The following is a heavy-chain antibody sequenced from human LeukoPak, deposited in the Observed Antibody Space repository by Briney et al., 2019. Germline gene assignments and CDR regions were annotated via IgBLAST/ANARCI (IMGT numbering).Heavy chain of an antibody. CDR3: ARGAGYSSSWGEDY. D-gene: IGHD6-13*01. Sequence: ASVKVSCKASGYTFTGYYMHWVRQAPGQGLEWMGWINPNSGGTNYAQKFQGWVTMTRDTSISTAYMELSRLRSDDTAVYYCARGAGYSSSWGEDYWGQGTLVTVSS. V-gene: IGHV1-2*04. CDR1: GYTFTGYY. CDR2: INPNSGGT. J-gene: IGHJ4*02.